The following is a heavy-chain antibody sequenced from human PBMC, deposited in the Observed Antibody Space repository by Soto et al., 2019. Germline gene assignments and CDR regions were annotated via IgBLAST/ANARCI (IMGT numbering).Heavy chain of an antibody. V-gene: IGHV3-23*01. CDR1: GFAFSSYA. Sequence: EVQLLESGGDLEHPGGSLRLSCAASGFAFSSYAMNWVRQAPGKGLKWVSSISASGHSTYYADSVKGRFTISRDNSKNTLYLQMNSLRAEDTAIYYCAKGGPYSNSWNDYWGQGTLVTVSS. D-gene: IGHD6-13*01. J-gene: IGHJ4*02. CDR2: ISASGHST. CDR3: AKGGPYSNSWNDY.